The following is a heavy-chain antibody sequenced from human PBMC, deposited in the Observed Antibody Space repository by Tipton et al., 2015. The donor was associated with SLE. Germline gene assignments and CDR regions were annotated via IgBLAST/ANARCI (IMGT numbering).Heavy chain of an antibody. D-gene: IGHD4-17*01. J-gene: IGHJ4*02. CDR2: IKHDGSER. Sequence: SLRLSCAASKFTFSSSWMTWVRQAPGKGLEWVANIKHDGSERYYVDSVKGRFTISRDNAKDSLYLQLNSLGAEDTAVYYYVRYAPSVRWAVDYWGQGTLVTVSS. CDR1: KFTFSSSW. V-gene: IGHV3-7*01. CDR3: VRYAPSVRWAVDY.